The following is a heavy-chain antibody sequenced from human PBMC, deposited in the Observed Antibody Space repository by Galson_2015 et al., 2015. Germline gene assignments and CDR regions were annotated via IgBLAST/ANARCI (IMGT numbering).Heavy chain of an antibody. CDR1: GFTFSSYA. J-gene: IGHJ4*02. CDR2: ISGSGGST. CDR3: VKDMVGVVVVAEKNKPDY. Sequence: SLRLSCEASGFTFSSYAMSWVRQAPGKGLEWVGTISGSGGSTYYADSVKGRFTISTDNSKNTLYLQMNSLRAEDTAVYYCVKDMVGVVVVAEKNKPDYWGQGTLVTVSS. V-gene: IGHV3-23*01. D-gene: IGHD2-15*01.